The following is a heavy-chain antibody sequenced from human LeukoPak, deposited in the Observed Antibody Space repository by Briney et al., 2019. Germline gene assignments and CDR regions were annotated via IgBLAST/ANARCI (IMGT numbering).Heavy chain of an antibody. CDR3: AKGSDDYVWGSYRQLDY. D-gene: IGHD3-16*02. Sequence: SGGSLRLSCAASGFTLSSYGMHWVRQAPGKGLEWVAFIRYNGSNKYYADSVKGRFTISRDNSKNTLYLQMNSLRAEDTAVYYCAKGSDDYVWGSYRQLDYWGQGTLVTVSS. CDR1: GFTLSSYG. V-gene: IGHV3-30*02. CDR2: IRYNGSNK. J-gene: IGHJ4*02.